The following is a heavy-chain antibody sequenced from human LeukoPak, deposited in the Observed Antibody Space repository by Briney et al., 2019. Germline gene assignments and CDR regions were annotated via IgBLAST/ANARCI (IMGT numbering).Heavy chain of an antibody. CDR1: GFTFSSYG. Sequence: GRSLRLSCAASGFTFSSYGMHWVRQAPGKGLEWVAVISYDGSNKYYADSVKGRFTISRDNSKNTLYLQMNSLRAEDTAVYYCAKDRGYYYDSSGPDYWGQGTLVTVSS. J-gene: IGHJ4*02. CDR2: ISYDGSNK. V-gene: IGHV3-30*18. CDR3: AKDRGYYYDSSGPDY. D-gene: IGHD3-22*01.